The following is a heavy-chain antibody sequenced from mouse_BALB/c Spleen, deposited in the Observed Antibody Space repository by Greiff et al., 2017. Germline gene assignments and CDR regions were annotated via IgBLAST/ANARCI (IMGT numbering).Heavy chain of an antibody. V-gene: IGHV5-17*02. Sequence: EVHLVESGGGLVQPGGSRKLSCAASGFTFSSFGMHWVRQAPAKGLEWVAYISSCSSTIYYADTVKGRFTISRDNPKNTLFLQMTSLRSEDTAMYYCARGGNYFDYWGQGATLTGSS. CDR3: ARGGNYFDY. D-gene: IGHD2-14*01. J-gene: IGHJ2*01. CDR2: ISSCSSTI. CDR1: GFTFSSFG.